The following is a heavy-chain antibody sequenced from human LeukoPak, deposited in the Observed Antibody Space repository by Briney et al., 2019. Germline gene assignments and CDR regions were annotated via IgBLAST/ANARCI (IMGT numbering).Heavy chain of an antibody. CDR3: AKDPSRYAAGTTSIYFDY. V-gene: IGHV3-30*18. D-gene: IGHD6-13*01. Sequence: GGSLRLSCAASGFTFSSYGMHWVRQAPGKGLEWVAVISYDGSNKYYADSVKGRFTISRDNAKNSLYLQMNSLRAEDTALYYCAKDPSRYAAGTTSIYFDYWGQGTLVTVSS. J-gene: IGHJ4*02. CDR1: GFTFSSYG. CDR2: ISYDGSNK.